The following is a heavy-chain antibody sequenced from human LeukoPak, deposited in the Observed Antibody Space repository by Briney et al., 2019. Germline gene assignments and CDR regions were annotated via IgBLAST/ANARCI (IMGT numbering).Heavy chain of an antibody. V-gene: IGHV3-30*04. D-gene: IGHD2-2*02. CDR2: ISYDGSNK. Sequence: GRSLRLSCAASGFTFSSYAMHWVRQAPGKGLEWVAVISYDGSNKYYADSVKGRFTISRDNSKNTLYLQMNSLRAEDTAVYYCAKDRGPYCSSTSCYSHGMDVWGQGTTVTVSS. J-gene: IGHJ6*02. CDR3: AKDRGPYCSSTSCYSHGMDV. CDR1: GFTFSSYA.